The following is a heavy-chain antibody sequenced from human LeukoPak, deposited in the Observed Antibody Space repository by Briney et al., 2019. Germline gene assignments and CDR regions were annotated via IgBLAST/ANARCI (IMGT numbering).Heavy chain of an antibody. CDR1: GASFNSDDQY. V-gene: IGHV4-61*08. J-gene: IGHJ4*02. CDR3: ARLGVVNPPPYPPQDY. CDR2: IYYSGST. Sequence: SETLSLTCTVSGASFNSDDQYWNWIRQSPGKGLEWIGYIYYSGSTNYNPSLKSRVTISVDTSKNQFSLKLSSVTAADTAVYYCARLGVVNPPPYPPQDYWGQGTLVTVSS. D-gene: IGHD4-23*01.